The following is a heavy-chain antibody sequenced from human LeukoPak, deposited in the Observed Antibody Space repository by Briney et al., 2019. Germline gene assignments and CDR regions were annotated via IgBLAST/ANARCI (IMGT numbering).Heavy chain of an antibody. CDR1: GFTFSSYS. V-gene: IGHV3-21*01. J-gene: IGHJ3*02. CDR2: ISSSSSYI. D-gene: IGHD3-3*01. CDR3: ARDQPPYDFWSGYFQGKNAFDI. Sequence: PGGSLRLSCAASGFTFSSYSMTWVRQAPGKGLEWVSSISSSSSYIYYADSVKGRFTISRDNAKNSLYLQMNSLRAEDTAVYYCARDQPPYDFWSGYFQGKNAFDIWGQGTMVTVSS.